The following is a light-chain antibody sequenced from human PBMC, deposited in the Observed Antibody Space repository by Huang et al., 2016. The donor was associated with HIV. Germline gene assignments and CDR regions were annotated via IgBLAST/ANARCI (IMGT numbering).Light chain of an antibody. Sequence: AIRMTQSPSSLSASTGDRVTITCRASQDIGSSLAWYQQRPGQAPVLLIYDASTLQRGDPSRFTGSGSRTVFTLTIACLQVEDVATYFCQHSDGLSPLTFGGGTKVDIK. CDR3: QHSDGLSPLT. V-gene: IGKV1-8*01. J-gene: IGKJ4*01. CDR1: QDIGSS. CDR2: DAS.